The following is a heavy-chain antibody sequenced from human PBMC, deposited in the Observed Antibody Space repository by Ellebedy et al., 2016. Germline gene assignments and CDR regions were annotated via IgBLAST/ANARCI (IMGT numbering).Heavy chain of an antibody. J-gene: IGHJ3*02. D-gene: IGHD2-8*02. CDR1: GYSFGNYW. CDR3: ARQRYCSGETCFSFTDAFDI. Sequence: GESLKISCKGSGYSFGNYWIYWVRQMPGKGLEWMGTIYPTDSDTKYSPSFQGQVTISADKSISTAYVQWSSLKASDTATYFCARQRYCSGETCFSFTDAFDIWGQGTMVTVSS. V-gene: IGHV5-51*01. CDR2: IYPTDSDT.